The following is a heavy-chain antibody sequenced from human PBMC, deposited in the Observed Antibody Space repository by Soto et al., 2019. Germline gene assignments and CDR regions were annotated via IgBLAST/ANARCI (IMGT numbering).Heavy chain of an antibody. Sequence: GGSLRLSCAASGFTFSSYGMHWVRQAPGKGLEWVAVIWYDGSNKYYADSVKGRFTISRDNSKNTLYLQMNSLRAEDTAVYYCARGNFLYYDFWSGYYNTARDLDYWGQGTLVTVSS. V-gene: IGHV3-33*01. J-gene: IGHJ4*02. CDR1: GFTFSSYG. D-gene: IGHD3-3*01. CDR2: IWYDGSNK. CDR3: ARGNFLYYDFWSGYYNTARDLDY.